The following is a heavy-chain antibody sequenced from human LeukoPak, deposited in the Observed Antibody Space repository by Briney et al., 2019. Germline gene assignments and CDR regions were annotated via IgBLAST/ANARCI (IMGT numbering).Heavy chain of an antibody. J-gene: IGHJ4*02. CDR2: ISSSSSYT. CDR1: GFTLSDYY. CDR3: ARLDAYNWDFDY. V-gene: IGHV3-11*03. D-gene: IGHD3-16*01. Sequence: GGSLRLSCAASGFTLSDYYMSWIRQAPGKGLEWVSYISSSSSYTNSADSVKGRFTISRDNAKNSLYLQMNSLRAEDTAVYFCARLDAYNWDFDYWGQGTLVTVSS.